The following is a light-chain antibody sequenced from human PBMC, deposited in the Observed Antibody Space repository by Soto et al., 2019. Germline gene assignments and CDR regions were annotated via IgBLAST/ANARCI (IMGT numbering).Light chain of an antibody. CDR2: GAS. V-gene: IGKV3-15*01. Sequence: EIVMTQSPATLSVSPGERATLSCRASQSVSSNLAWYQQKPGQAPRLLIYGASTKATGIPARFSGSGSGTEFTLTISSLQSEDFAVYYCQQYQNWPPYTFRQGTKLQIK. CDR3: QQYQNWPPYT. J-gene: IGKJ2*01. CDR1: QSVSSN.